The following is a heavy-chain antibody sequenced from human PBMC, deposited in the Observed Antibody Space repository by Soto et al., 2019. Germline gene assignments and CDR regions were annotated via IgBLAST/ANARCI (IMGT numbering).Heavy chain of an antibody. D-gene: IGHD3-16*02. J-gene: IGHJ4*02. CDR1: GFTFSSYA. CDR2: ISGSGGST. CDR3: AKEGSVIWGSYRCVYFDY. V-gene: IGHV3-23*01. Sequence: EVQLLESGGGLVQPGGSLRLSCAASGFTFSSYAMSWVRQAPGKGLEWVSAISGSGGSTYYADSVKGRFTISRDNSKNTLYLQMNSLRGEDAAVYYCAKEGSVIWGSYRCVYFDYWGQGTLVTVSS.